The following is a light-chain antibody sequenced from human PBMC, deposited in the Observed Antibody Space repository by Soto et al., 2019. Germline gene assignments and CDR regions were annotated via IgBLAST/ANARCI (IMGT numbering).Light chain of an antibody. V-gene: IGLV2-11*01. CDR2: DVS. J-gene: IGLJ1*01. Sequence: QSALSQPRSVSGSPGQSVTISGTGSSSDVGGYNHVSWYQHHPGKAPKVMIYDVSKRTSGVPDRFSGSNSGNTASLTISGLQDEDEAEYNCCSSADSYSFVFGTGTKVTVL. CDR3: CSSADSYSFV. CDR1: SSDVGGYNH.